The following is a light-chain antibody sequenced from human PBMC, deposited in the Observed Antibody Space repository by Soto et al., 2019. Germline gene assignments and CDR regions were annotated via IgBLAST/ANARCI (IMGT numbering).Light chain of an antibody. CDR1: QSVGSY. CDR2: DAS. Sequence: EIVLTQSPATLSLSPGQRAALSCRASQSVGSYLAWYQQKPGQAPRLLIYDASHRATGIPARFSGSGSGTDFTLTISSLEPEDFAVYLCQQRGRWLTFGGGTKVDIK. J-gene: IGKJ4*01. CDR3: QQRGRWLT. V-gene: IGKV3-11*01.